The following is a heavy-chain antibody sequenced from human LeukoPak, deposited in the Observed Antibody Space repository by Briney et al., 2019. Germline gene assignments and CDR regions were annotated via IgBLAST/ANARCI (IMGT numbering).Heavy chain of an antibody. CDR3: ARDYGDY. D-gene: IGHD4-17*01. CDR2: INPNSGGT. J-gene: IGHJ4*02. CDR1: GYTFNDYY. V-gene: IGHV1-2*02. Sequence: VASVKVSCKTSGYTFNDYYIHWVRQAPGQGLEWLGWINPNSGGTSYAHKFQGRVTITRDTSISTVYMELSTLRSDDTAVYYCARDYGDYWGRGTLVTVSS.